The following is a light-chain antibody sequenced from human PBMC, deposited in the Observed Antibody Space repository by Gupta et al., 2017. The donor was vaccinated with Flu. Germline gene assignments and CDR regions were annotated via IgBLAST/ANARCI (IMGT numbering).Light chain of an antibody. J-gene: IGLJ3*02. Sequence: NSDVGSDKYVFWYQRHPGKVPKLIIYEVSGRPSGVSDRFSGSKSGNTASLTISGLQADDEADYFCSSYTRSNTLLFGGGTKVTVL. V-gene: IGLV2-14*01. CDR2: EVS. CDR3: SSYTRSNTLL. CDR1: NSDVGSDKY.